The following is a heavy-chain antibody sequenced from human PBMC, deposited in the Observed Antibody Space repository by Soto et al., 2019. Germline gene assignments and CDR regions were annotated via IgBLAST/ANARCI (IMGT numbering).Heavy chain of an antibody. V-gene: IGHV1-46*01. CDR3: ARLGYCSGGSCYGMEV. D-gene: IGHD2-15*01. Sequence: ASVQVSCKASGYTFTSYYMHWVRQAPGQGLEWMGIINPSGGSTSYAQKFQGRVTMTRDTSTSTVYMELSSLRSEDTAVYFCARLGYCSGGSCYGMEVWGLGTTVTVS. CDR1: GYTFTSYY. CDR2: INPSGGST. J-gene: IGHJ6*02.